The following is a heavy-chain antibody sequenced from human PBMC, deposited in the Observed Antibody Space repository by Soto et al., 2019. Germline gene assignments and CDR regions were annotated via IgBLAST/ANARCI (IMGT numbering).Heavy chain of an antibody. V-gene: IGHV3-33*01. D-gene: IGHD3-10*01. Sequence: GGSLRLSCAATGFTFSSYTVHWVRQAPGRGLEWVGLLLFGEDDAYYADSVRDRFTISRDNSDNTLFLQMNSLRAEDTALYYCARGEHDYGSVSLLDNWGPGTRVTVSS. CDR3: ARGEHDYGSVSLLDN. CDR1: GFTFSSYT. J-gene: IGHJ4*02. CDR2: LLFGEDDA.